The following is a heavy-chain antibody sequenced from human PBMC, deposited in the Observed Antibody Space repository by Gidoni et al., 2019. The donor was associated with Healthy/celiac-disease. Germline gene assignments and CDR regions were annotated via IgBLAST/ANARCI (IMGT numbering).Heavy chain of an antibody. V-gene: IGHV3-9*01. J-gene: IGHJ6*02. D-gene: IGHD6-19*01. CDR1: GFTFDDYA. CDR3: AKDINPIAVAGSDYYYYYGMDV. CDR2: ISWNSGSI. Sequence: EVQLVESGGGLVQPGRSLRLSCAASGFTFDDYAMHWVRQAPGKGLEWVSGISWNSGSIGYADSVKGRFTISRDNAKNSLYLQMNSLRAEDTALYYCAKDINPIAVAGSDYYYYYGMDVWGQGTTVTVSS.